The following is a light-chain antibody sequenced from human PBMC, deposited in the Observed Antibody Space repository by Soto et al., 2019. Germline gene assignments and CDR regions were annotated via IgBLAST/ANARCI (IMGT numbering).Light chain of an antibody. CDR3: SSYTSSSTYV. CDR2: DVS. J-gene: IGLJ1*01. Sequence: QSALTLPASVSGSPGQSITISCTGTSSDVGGYNYVSWYQQHPGKAPKLMIYDVSNRPSGVSNRFSGSKSGNTASLTISGLQAEDEADYYCSSYTSSSTYVFGIGTTLTVL. CDR1: SSDVGGYNY. V-gene: IGLV2-14*01.